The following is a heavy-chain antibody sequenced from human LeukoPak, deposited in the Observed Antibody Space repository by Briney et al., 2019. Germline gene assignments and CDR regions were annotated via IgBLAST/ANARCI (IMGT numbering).Heavy chain of an antibody. CDR1: GGSISSYY. J-gene: IGHJ4*02. V-gene: IGHV4-59*01. CDR2: IYYSGST. Sequence: PSETQSLTCTVSGGSISSYYWSWIRQPPGKGLEWIGYIYYSGSTNYNPSLKSRVTISVDTSKNQFSLKLSSVTAADTAVYYCARVESSGSLSGFDYWGQGTLVTVSS. CDR3: ARVESSGSLSGFDY. D-gene: IGHD6-19*01.